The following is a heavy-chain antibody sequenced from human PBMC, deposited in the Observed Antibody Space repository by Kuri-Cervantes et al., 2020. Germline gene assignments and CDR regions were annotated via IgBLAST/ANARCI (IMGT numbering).Heavy chain of an antibody. J-gene: IGHJ4*02. D-gene: IGHD3-22*01. CDR2: ISSSGSTI. CDR1: GFTFSDYY. CDR3: ARETKNYYDSSGYYFH. V-gene: IGHV3-11*04. Sequence: GGSLRLSCAASGFTFSDYYMSWIRQAPGKGLEWVSYISSSGSTIYYADSVKGRFTISRDNAKNSLYLQMNSLRAEDTAVYYCARETKNYYDSSGYYFHWGQGTLVTVSS.